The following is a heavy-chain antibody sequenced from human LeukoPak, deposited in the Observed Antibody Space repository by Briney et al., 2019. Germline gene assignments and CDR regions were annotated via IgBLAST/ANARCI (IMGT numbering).Heavy chain of an antibody. D-gene: IGHD4-23*01. CDR1: GGTFSSYA. V-gene: IGHV1-69*04. CDR3: AREVTVVNAFDI. CDR2: IIPILGIA. Sequence: SVKVSCKASGGTFSSYAISWVRQAPGQGLEWMGRIIPILGIANYAQKFQGRVTITADKSTSTAYMELSSPRSEDTAVYYCAREVTVVNAFDIWGQGTMVTVSS. J-gene: IGHJ3*02.